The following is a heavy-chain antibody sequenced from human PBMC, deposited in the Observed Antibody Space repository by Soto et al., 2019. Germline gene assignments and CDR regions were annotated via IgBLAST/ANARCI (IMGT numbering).Heavy chain of an antibody. J-gene: IGHJ4*02. Sequence: QVQLQQWGAGLLKPSETLSLTCAVYGGSFSGYYWSWIRQPPGKGLEWIGEINHSGSTNYNPSLKSRVTISVDTSKNQFSLKLSSVTAADTAVYYCARDYLGDYGSGWGYWGLGTLVTVSS. V-gene: IGHV4-34*01. CDR1: GGSFSGYY. CDR2: INHSGST. CDR3: ARDYLGDYGSGWGY. D-gene: IGHD3-10*01.